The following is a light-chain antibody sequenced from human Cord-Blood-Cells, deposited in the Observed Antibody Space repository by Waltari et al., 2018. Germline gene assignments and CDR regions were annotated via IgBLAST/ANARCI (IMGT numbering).Light chain of an antibody. V-gene: IGLV2-23*01. Sequence: QSALTPPASVSGSPGQSITISCTGTSSDVGSYNLVSWYQQHPGKAPKLMIYEGSKRPSGVSNRFSGSKSGNTASLTISGLQAEDEADYYCCSYAGSNYVFGTGTKVTVL. J-gene: IGLJ1*01. CDR1: SSDVGSYNL. CDR2: EGS. CDR3: CSYAGSNYV.